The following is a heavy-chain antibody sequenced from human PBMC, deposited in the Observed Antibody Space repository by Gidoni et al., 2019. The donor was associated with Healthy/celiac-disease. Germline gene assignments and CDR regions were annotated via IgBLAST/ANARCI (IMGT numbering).Heavy chain of an antibody. V-gene: IGHV4-31*03. Sequence: QVQLQESGPGLVKPSQTLSRTCPVSGGSISSGGYYWSWIRQHPGKGLEWIGYISYSGSTSYNPSLKSRVTISVDTSKNQFSLQLSSVTAADPAVYSCARGTTHLDYWGQGTLVTVSS. CDR1: GGSISSGGYY. J-gene: IGHJ4*02. D-gene: IGHD4-17*01. CDR2: ISYSGST. CDR3: ARGTTHLDY.